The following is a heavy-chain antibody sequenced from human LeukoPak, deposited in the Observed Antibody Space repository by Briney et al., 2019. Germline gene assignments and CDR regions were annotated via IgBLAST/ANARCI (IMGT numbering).Heavy chain of an antibody. V-gene: IGHV5-51*01. Sequence: GESLKISCKGSGYSFTSYWIGWVRQMPGKGLEWMGIIYPGDSDTRYSPSFQGQVTISADKSISTAYLQWSSLKASDTAMYYCARLVYSGYGGRIFDYWGQGTLVTVSS. CDR1: GYSFTSYW. D-gene: IGHD5-12*01. CDR3: ARLVYSGYGGRIFDY. CDR2: IYPGDSDT. J-gene: IGHJ4*02.